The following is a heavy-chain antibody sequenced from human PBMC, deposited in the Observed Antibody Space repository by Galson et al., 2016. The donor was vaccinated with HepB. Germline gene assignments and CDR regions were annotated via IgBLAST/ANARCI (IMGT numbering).Heavy chain of an antibody. CDR2: IWPGDSDT. V-gene: IGHV5-51*01. J-gene: IGHJ4*02. CDR3: ARRADYSGQWSPFDY. CDR1: GYNFNSYW. D-gene: IGHD5-12*01. Sequence: QSGAEVKSPGESLKISCEASGYNFNSYWIGWVRQMPGKGLEWMGIIWPGDSDTRYSPSFQGQVTISVDKSISTAYLQWSSLKASDTATYYCARRADYSGQWSPFDYWGQGTLVTVSS.